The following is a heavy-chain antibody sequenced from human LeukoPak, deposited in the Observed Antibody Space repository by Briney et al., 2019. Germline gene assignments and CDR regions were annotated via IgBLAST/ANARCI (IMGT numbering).Heavy chain of an antibody. CDR3: TTEEWELQH. V-gene: IGHV3-66*01. CDR2: IYSGGTT. D-gene: IGHD1-26*01. Sequence: GGSLRLSCAASRFTVSSNSMSWVRQAPGKGLEWVSVIYSGGTTYYADSVKGRFTISKDNSKNTLYLQMNSLKTEDTAVYYCTTEEWELQHWGQGTLVTVSS. CDR1: RFTVSSNS. J-gene: IGHJ1*01.